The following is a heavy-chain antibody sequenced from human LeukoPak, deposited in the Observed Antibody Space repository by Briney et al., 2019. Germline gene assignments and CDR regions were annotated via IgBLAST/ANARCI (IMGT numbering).Heavy chain of an antibody. Sequence: GGSLRLSCAASGFTFSSYAMHWVRQAPGKGLEWVAVISYDGSNKYYADSVKGRFTISRDNSKNTLYLQMNSLRAEDTAVYYCARDTTGSSGWLSFDYWGQGTLVTVSS. V-gene: IGHV3-30-3*01. CDR1: GFTFSSYA. CDR3: ARDTTGSSGWLSFDY. D-gene: IGHD6-19*01. J-gene: IGHJ4*02. CDR2: ISYDGSNK.